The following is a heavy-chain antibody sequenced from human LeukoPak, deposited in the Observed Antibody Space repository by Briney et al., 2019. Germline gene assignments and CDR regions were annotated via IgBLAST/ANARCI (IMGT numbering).Heavy chain of an antibody. CDR2: MNPNSGNK. Sequence: ASVKVSCKASGYTFTTYDINWVRQAPGHGLEWMGWMNPNSGNKGYAQKFQGRVTMARNTSISTAYMELSSLRSEDTAVYYCARVFCVPGVCYTGDWFDPWGPGTLVTVSS. J-gene: IGHJ5*02. D-gene: IGHD2-8*01. CDR3: ARVFCVPGVCYTGDWFDP. V-gene: IGHV1-8*01. CDR1: GYTFTTYD.